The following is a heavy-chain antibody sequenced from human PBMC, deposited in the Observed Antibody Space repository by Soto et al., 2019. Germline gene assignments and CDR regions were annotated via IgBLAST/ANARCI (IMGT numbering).Heavy chain of an antibody. CDR1: GGSFSGYY. CDR2: INHSGST. D-gene: IGHD2-15*01. CDR3: ARGQEVAATFYYHYGMDV. Sequence: SETLSLTCAVYGGSFSGYYWSWIRQPPGKGLEWIGEINHSGSTNYNPSLKSRVTISVDTSKNQFSLKLSSVTAADTAVYYCARGQEVAATFYYHYGMDVWGQGTTVTVSS. V-gene: IGHV4-34*01. J-gene: IGHJ6*02.